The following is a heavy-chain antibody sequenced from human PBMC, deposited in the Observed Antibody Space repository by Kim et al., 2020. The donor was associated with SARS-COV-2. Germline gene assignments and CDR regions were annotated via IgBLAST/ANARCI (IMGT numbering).Heavy chain of an antibody. CDR1: GGTFSSYA. Sequence: SVKVSCKASGGTFSSYAISWVRQAPGQGLEWMGGIIPIFGTANYAQKFQGRVTITADESTSTAYMELSSLRSEDTAVYYCSAGGFGELLIFDYWGQGTLVTVSS. CDR3: SAGGFGELLIFDY. CDR2: IIPIFGTA. D-gene: IGHD3-10*01. J-gene: IGHJ4*02. V-gene: IGHV1-69*13.